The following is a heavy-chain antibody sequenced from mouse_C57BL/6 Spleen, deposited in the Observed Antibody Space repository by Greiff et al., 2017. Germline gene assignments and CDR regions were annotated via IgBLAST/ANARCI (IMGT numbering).Heavy chain of an antibody. D-gene: IGHD1-1*01. V-gene: IGHV1-72*01. CDR1: GYTFTSYW. Sequence: QVQLQQPGAELVKPGASVKLSCKASGYTFTSYWMHWVKQRPGRGLEWIGRIDPNSGGTKYNEKFKSKATLTVDKPSSTAYMQRSSLTSEDSAVYYCARLDYGSSRGGYFDVWGTGTTVTVSS. CDR2: IDPNSGGT. CDR3: ARLDYGSSRGGYFDV. J-gene: IGHJ1*03.